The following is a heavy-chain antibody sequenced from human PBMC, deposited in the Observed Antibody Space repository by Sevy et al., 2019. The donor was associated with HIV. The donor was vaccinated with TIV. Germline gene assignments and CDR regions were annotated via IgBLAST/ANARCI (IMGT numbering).Heavy chain of an antibody. Sequence: GGSLRLSCAASEFTFSSYWMSWVRQAPGKGLEWVANIKQDGRENYNVDSVKGRFTISRDKARNSLYLQMNSLRAEDTAVYYCARSGGSYDYGMDVWGQGTTVTVSS. J-gene: IGHJ6*02. V-gene: IGHV3-7*01. D-gene: IGHD1-26*01. CDR2: IKQDGREN. CDR1: EFTFSSYW. CDR3: ARSGGSYDYGMDV.